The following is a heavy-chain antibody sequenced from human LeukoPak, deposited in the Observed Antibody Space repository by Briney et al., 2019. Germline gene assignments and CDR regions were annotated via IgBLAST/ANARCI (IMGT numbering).Heavy chain of an antibody. CDR1: GFTFRDFS. J-gene: IGHJ4*02. CDR3: AKGNNTLSYNFDY. CDR2: ISGDVTVT. D-gene: IGHD2-15*01. Sequence: GSLRLSCAASGFTFRDFSMHWVRHTPGKGLEWVSLISGDVTVTHHADSLKGRFTISRDNNKNSVYLEMNSLRIEDTAFYYCAKGNNTLSYNFDYCGQGTLVTVSS. V-gene: IGHV3-43*02.